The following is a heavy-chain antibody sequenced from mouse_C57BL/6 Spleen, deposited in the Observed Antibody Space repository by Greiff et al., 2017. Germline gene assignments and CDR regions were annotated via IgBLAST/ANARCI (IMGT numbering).Heavy chain of an antibody. V-gene: IGHV1-15*01. CDR1: GYTFTDYE. J-gene: IGHJ1*03. CDR3: TAPNWDWYFDV. CDR2: IDPETGGT. D-gene: IGHD4-1*01. Sequence: QVHVKQSGAELVRPGASVTLSCKASGYTFTDYEMHWVKQTPVHGLEWIGAIDPETGGTAYNQKFKGKAILTADKSSSTAYMELRSLTSEDSAVYYCTAPNWDWYFDVWGTGTTVTVSS.